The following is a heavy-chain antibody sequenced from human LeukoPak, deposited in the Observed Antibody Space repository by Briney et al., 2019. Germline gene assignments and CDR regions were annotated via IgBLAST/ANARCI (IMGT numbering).Heavy chain of an antibody. Sequence: GGSLRLSCAASGFTFSSYDMHWVRQATGKGLEWVSAIGTAGDTYYPGSVKGRFTISRENAKNSLYLQMDSLRAGDTAVYYCARVRYSSSWYLGSQYYFDYWGQGTLVTVSS. D-gene: IGHD6-13*01. J-gene: IGHJ4*02. V-gene: IGHV3-13*01. CDR2: IGTAGDT. CDR1: GFTFSSYD. CDR3: ARVRYSSSWYLGSQYYFDY.